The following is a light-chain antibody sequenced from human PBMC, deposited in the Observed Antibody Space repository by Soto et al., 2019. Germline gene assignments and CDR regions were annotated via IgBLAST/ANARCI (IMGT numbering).Light chain of an antibody. CDR1: RTDGDGHDY. CDR3: TSYTASSPFYV. CDR2: DVY. V-gene: IGLV2-14*03. Sequence: QSYLTQPASVSGSPGQSIPISCIGVRTDGDGHDYVSWYQQHPGQAPQLIIYDVYNRPSGVSDRFSGSKSGNTASLVISGLQAEDEADYFCTSYTASSPFYVFGAGTKLTVL. J-gene: IGLJ1*01.